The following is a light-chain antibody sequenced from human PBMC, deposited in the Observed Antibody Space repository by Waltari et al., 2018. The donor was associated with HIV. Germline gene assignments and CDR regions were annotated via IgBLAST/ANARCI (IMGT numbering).Light chain of an antibody. Sequence: DIVMTQSPLSLPVTPGVAASISCRSSQSLLHSNGYSYLDWYLQKPGQSPQLLIYLGSNRASGVPDRFSGSGSGTDFTLKIRRVEAEDVGVYYCMQALQTPRTFGQGTKVEIK. CDR3: MQALQTPRT. CDR1: QSLLHSNGYSY. CDR2: LGS. V-gene: IGKV2-28*01. J-gene: IGKJ1*01.